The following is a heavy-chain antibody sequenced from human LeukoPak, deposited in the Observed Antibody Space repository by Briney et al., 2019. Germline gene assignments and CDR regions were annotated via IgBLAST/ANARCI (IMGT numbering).Heavy chain of an antibody. CDR3: ASLRRDSSGWYYFDY. CDR1: GFTFSNYG. J-gene: IGHJ4*02. V-gene: IGHV3-33*05. CDR2: ISYDGTNI. Sequence: GGSLRLSCAASGFTFSNYGMHWVRQAPGKGPEWVALISYDGTNIYYADSMKGRFTISRDNSKNALFLQMNSLRAEDTAVYYCASLRRDSSGWYYFDYWGQGTLVTVSS. D-gene: IGHD6-19*01.